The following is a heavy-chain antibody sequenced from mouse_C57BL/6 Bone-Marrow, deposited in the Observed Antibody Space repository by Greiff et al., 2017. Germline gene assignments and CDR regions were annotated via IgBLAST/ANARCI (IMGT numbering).Heavy chain of an antibody. CDR1: GFTFRSYA. CDR3: ARMCYWYFDV. CDR2: LSDGGSYT. J-gene: IGHJ1*03. V-gene: IGHV5-4*03. Sequence: EVKLVESGGGLVKPGGSLKLSCAASGFTFRSYAMSWVRQTPEKRLAWVATLSDGGSYTSYPDNVKGRFTISRDNAKNNLYLQMSHLKSEDTAMYYCARMCYWYFDVWGTGTTVTVSS.